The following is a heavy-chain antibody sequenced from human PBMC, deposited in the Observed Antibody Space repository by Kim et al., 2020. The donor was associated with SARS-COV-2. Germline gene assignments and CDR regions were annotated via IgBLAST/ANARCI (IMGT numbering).Heavy chain of an antibody. Sequence: GTAQYAQNFQGRVTITADESTSTAYMELSSLRSEDTAVYYCARDVDTAIIWGQGTLVTVSS. CDR2: GTA. V-gene: IGHV1-69*01. D-gene: IGHD5-18*01. CDR3: ARDVDTAII. J-gene: IGHJ4*02.